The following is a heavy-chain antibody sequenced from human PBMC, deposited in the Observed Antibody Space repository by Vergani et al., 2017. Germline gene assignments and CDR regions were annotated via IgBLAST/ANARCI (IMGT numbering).Heavy chain of an antibody. CDR2: INPSGGST. CDR1: GYTFTSYY. D-gene: IGHD4-17*01. J-gene: IGHJ6*03. V-gene: IGHV1-46*01. Sequence: QVQLVQSGAEVKKPGASVKVSCKASGYTFTSYYMHWVRQAPGQGLEWMGIINPSGGSTSYAQKFQGRVTMTRDTSTSTVYMELSSLRSEDTAVYYCARDLRPVSVTPRYYYYYYMDVWGKGTTVTVSS. CDR3: ARDLRPVSVTPRYYYYYYMDV.